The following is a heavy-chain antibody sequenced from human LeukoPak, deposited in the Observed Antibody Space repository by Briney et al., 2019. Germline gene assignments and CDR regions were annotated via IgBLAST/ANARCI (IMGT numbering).Heavy chain of an antibody. CDR3: ALLDEDYYYYGMDV. D-gene: IGHD3/OR15-3a*01. J-gene: IGHJ6*02. CDR1: GYTFTSYG. Sequence: GASVKVSCKASGYTFTSYGISWVRQAPGQGLEWMGGIIPIFGTANYAQKFQGRVTITADESTSTAYMELSSLRSEDTAVYYCALLDEDYYYYGMDVWGQGTTVTVSS. V-gene: IGHV1-69*13. CDR2: IIPIFGTA.